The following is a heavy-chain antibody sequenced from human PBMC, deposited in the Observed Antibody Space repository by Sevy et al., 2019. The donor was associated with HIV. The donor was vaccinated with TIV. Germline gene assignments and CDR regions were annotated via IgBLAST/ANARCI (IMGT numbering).Heavy chain of an antibody. V-gene: IGHV3-15*01. CDR2: IKSKADGGTT. CDR1: GFTFYYAW. CDR3: STDPIIVLLVTDGMDV. J-gene: IGHJ6*02. Sequence: GGSLRLSCAASGFTFYYAWMRWVRQAPGKGLEWVGRIKSKADGGTTEYAAAVKGRFTISRDDSKNTLYLQMNSLKTEDTAIYYCSTDPIIVLLVTDGMDVWGQGTTVTVSS. D-gene: IGHD2-8*02.